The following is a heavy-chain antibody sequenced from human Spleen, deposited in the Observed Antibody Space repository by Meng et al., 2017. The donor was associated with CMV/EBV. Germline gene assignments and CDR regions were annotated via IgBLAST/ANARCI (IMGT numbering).Heavy chain of an antibody. CDR3: ARVYELEDAFDV. CDR2: ITSSRNYI. V-gene: IGHV3-21*01. J-gene: IGHJ3*01. CDR1: GFTFSSFA. Sequence: GGSLRLSCAAYGFTFSSFAMNWVRQAPGKGLEWVSSITSSRNYIYYADSVKGRFTISRDNAKKSLYLQMNSLRAEDTAVYYCARVYELEDAFDVWGQGTMVTVSS. D-gene: IGHD1-1*01.